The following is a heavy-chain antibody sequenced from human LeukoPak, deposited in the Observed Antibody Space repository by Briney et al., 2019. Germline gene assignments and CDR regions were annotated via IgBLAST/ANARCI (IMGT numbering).Heavy chain of an antibody. CDR2: IYYRGST. V-gene: IGHV4-59*01. D-gene: IGHD3-22*01. J-gene: IGHJ4*02. CDR3: ARLSGYSSGHYYSDY. Sequence: SETLSLTCTVSGGSISSDYWSWIRQPPGKGLEWIGYIYYRGSTSYNPSLKSRVTISVDTSKNQFSLKLSSVTAADTAVYYCARLSGYSSGHYYSDYWGQGTLVTVSS. CDR1: GGSISSDY.